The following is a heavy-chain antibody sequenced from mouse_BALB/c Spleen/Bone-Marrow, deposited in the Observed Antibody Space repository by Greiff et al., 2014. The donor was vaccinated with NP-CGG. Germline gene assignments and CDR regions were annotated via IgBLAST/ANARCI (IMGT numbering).Heavy chain of an antibody. Sequence: VQLKESGAELVKPGASVKLSCTASGFNIKDTYMHWVKQRPEQGLEWIGRIDPANYNTKYDPKFQGKTTIKADTSSNTAYMQLSSQTSEDTAVYYCARNSMAYWGQGTLVTVSA. J-gene: IGHJ3*01. V-gene: IGHV14-3*02. CDR2: IDPANYNT. CDR1: GFNIKDTY. CDR3: ARNSMAY.